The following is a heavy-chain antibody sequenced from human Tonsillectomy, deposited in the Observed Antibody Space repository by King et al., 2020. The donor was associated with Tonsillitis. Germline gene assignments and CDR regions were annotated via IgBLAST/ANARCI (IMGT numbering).Heavy chain of an antibody. CDR1: GYSISSGYY. CDR2: IYHSGST. J-gene: IGHJ3*02. D-gene: IGHD6-13*01. CDR3: GAAAGADAFDI. Sequence: QLQESGPGLVKPSETLSLTCAVSGYSISSGYYWGWIRQPPGKGLEWIGNIYHSGSTYYNPSLKSRVTISVDTSKNQFSLKLSSVTAADTAVYYCGAAAGADAFDIWDQGTMVTVSS. V-gene: IGHV4-38-2*01.